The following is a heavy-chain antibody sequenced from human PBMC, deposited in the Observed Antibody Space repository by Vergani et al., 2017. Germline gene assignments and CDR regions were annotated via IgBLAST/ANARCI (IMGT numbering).Heavy chain of an antibody. CDR2: IDWDDDK. V-gene: IGHV2-5*02. Sequence: QITLKESGPTLVQPTQTLTLTCTFSGFSLSTRGVGLGWIRQPPGKALEWLALIDWDDDKRYSPSLKSRHTITKDTAKDQVVLTMAIMDPVVKATYYCAHVNGYWGQGALVTVSS. CDR1: GFSLSTRGVG. CDR3: AHVNGY. J-gene: IGHJ4*02.